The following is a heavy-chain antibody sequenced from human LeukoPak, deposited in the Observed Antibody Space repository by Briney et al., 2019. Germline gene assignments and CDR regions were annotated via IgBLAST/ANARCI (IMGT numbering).Heavy chain of an antibody. CDR1: GFTFSSYW. J-gene: IGHJ5*02. CDR2: IKQDGSEK. D-gene: IGHD2-2*01. CDR3: ARDWYQLLGYNWFDP. V-gene: IGHV3-7*01. Sequence: PGGSLRLSCAASGFTFSSYWMSWVRQAPGKGLEGVANIKQDGSEKYYVDSVKGRFTISRDNAKNSLYLQMNSLRAEDTAVYYCARDWYQLLGYNWFDPWGQGTLVTVSS.